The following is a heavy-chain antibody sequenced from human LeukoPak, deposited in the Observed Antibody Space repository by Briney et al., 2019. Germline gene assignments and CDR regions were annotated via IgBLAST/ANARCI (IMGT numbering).Heavy chain of an antibody. V-gene: IGHV5-51*01. CDR1: GSICTNYW. Sequence: GESLPISSKASGSICTNYWIAWVRHLPGKVLEVMGIIYPGDSDARYSPSFQGQVTLSADRSITTAYLQWPSLKASDTAIYYCARPYSTGFTDAYDMWGQGTMVIVSS. CDR2: IYPGDSDA. D-gene: IGHD2-8*02. CDR3: ARPYSTGFTDAYDM. J-gene: IGHJ3*02.